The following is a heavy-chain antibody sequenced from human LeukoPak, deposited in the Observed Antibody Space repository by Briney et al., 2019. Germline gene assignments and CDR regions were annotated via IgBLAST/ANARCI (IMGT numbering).Heavy chain of an antibody. CDR2: INDSGST. D-gene: IGHD3-22*01. V-gene: IGHV4-34*01. CDR1: GGSFSGYY. Sequence: SETLSLTCAVYGGSFSGYYWSWIRQPPGKGLEWIGEINDSGSTNYNPSLKSRVTISVDTSKNQFSLKLSSVTAADTAVYYCARGFRTYYYDSSGYYQTPKFDYWGQGTLVTVSS. J-gene: IGHJ4*02. CDR3: ARGFRTYYYDSSGYYQTPKFDY.